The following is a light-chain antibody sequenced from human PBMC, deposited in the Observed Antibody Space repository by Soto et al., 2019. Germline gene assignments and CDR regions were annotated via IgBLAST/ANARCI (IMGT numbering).Light chain of an antibody. V-gene: IGKV1-5*01. J-gene: IGKJ1*01. CDR3: QQYNPYSRT. Sequence: DIQMTQSASTLSASLGDRVTITCWASQSIGSWLAWYQQKKGKAPNLLIYAASSLQSGVPSRFSGSGYGTDFNLTISSLQRDDFAIYYCQQYNPYSRTFGQGTKVDIK. CDR1: QSIGSW. CDR2: AAS.